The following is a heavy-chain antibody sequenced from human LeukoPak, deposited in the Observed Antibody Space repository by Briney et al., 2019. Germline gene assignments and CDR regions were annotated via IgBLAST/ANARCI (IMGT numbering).Heavy chain of an antibody. J-gene: IGHJ4*02. CDR3: ARANNGWDYFDY. V-gene: IGHV4-59*01. Sequence: SETLSPTCTVCGGSISIYYWSWIRQPQGKGLEWIGYIYYSGSTNYNPSLKSRVTISVDTSKNQFSLKLSSVTAADTAVYYCARANNGWDYFDYWGQGTLVTVSS. D-gene: IGHD1/OR15-1a*01. CDR1: GGSISIYY. CDR2: IYYSGST.